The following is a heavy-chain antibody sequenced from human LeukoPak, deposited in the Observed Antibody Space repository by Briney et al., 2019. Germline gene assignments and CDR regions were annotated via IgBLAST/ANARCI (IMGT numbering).Heavy chain of an antibody. CDR1: GFTFSSYD. D-gene: IGHD5-18*01. CDR2: ISYDGSNK. V-gene: IGHV3-30*18. Sequence: GRSLRLSCAASGFTFSSYDMHWVRQAPGKGLEWVAVISYDGSNKYYADSVKGRFTISRDNSKNTLYLQMNSLRAEDTAVYYCAKDRGYSYGGDFDYWGQGTLVTVSS. J-gene: IGHJ4*02. CDR3: AKDRGYSYGGDFDY.